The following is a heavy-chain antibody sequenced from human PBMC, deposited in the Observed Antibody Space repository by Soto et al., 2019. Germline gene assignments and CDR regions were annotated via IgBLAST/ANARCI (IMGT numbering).Heavy chain of an antibody. CDR1: GGSISSGDYY. CDR2: IYYSGST. CDR3: ARLEYYFDSIVNYHSPNWFDP. Sequence: PSETLSLTCTVSGGSISSGDYYWSWIRQPPGKGLEWIGYIYYSGSTYYNPSLKSRVTISVDTSKNQFSLKLSSVTAADTAVYYCARLEYYFDSIVNYHSPNWFDPWGQGNVLTVSS. V-gene: IGHV4-30-4*01. J-gene: IGHJ5*02. D-gene: IGHD3-22*01.